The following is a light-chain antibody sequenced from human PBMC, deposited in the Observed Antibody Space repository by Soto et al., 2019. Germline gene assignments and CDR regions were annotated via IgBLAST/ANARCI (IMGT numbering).Light chain of an antibody. J-gene: IGKJ4*01. CDR2: GAS. CDR1: QSVSSN. V-gene: IGKV3-15*01. Sequence: EIVMTQSPATLSVSPGDRATLSCRASQSVSSNLAWYQQKPGQAPRLLIYGASTRATGIPTRFSGSGSGTEFTLTISSLQSEDFAVYYCQQYSNWLTFGGGTKVEI. CDR3: QQYSNWLT.